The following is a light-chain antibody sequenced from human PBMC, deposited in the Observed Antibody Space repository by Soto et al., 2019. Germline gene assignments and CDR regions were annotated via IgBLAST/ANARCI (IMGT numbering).Light chain of an antibody. CDR1: EDIRNY. J-gene: IGKJ1*01. CDR2: NAS. Sequence: DIQMTQSPSTLPASVGARVTITCRASEDIRNYLAWYQQKPGKAPNLLISNASSLESGVPSRFSGSGSGTEFDLTISSLQPDDFASYYCLQSKSYSTFGQGTKVEIK. CDR3: LQSKSYST. V-gene: IGKV1-5*01.